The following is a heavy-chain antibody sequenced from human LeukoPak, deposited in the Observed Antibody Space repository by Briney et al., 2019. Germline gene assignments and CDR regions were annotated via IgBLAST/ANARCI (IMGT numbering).Heavy chain of an antibody. CDR2: ISSSSSCT. J-gene: IGHJ4*02. V-gene: IGHV3-21*01. Sequence: GGSLRLSCAASGFTFGSYSMNWVRQAPGKGLEWVSSISSSSSCTYYGDSVKGRFTISRDNAKNSQYLQMNSLRAEDTAVYYRARGGGGGYCSSTSCHPPFDYWGQGTLVTVSS. D-gene: IGHD2-2*01. CDR3: ARGGGGGYCSSTSCHPPFDY. CDR1: GFTFGSYS.